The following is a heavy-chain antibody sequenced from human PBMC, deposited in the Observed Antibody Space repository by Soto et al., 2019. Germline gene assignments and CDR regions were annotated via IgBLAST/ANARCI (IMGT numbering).Heavy chain of an antibody. D-gene: IGHD6-6*01. J-gene: IGHJ5*02. CDR1: GGSISSGDYY. CDR2: IYHSGST. CDR3: ARERPDGARLDP. V-gene: IGHV4-30-4*01. Sequence: QVQLQESGPGLVKPSQTLSLTCTVSGGSISSGDYYWSWIRQPPGKGLEWIGYIYHSGSTYYNPSLTSPVTISVDTSKNQFSLKLRSVTAADTAVYYCARERPDGARLDPWGQGTLVTVSS.